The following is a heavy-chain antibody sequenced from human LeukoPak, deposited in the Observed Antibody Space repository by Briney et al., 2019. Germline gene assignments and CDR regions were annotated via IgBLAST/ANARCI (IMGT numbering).Heavy chain of an antibody. CDR1: GYSISSGYY. CDR3: AREGKDIVVVPAAMNYYFDY. CDR2: MYHRGNI. Sequence: NPSETLSLTCTVSGYSISSGYYWGWIRQPPGKGLEWIGSMYHRGNIYYNPSLKSRVTISVDTSKNQISLKLSSVTAADTAVYYCAREGKDIVVVPAAMNYYFDYWGQGTLVTVSS. D-gene: IGHD2-2*01. J-gene: IGHJ4*02. V-gene: IGHV4-38-2*02.